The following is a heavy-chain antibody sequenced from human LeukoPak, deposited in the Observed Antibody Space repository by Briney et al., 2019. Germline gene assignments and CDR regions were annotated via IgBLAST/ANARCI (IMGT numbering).Heavy chain of an antibody. V-gene: IGHV1-8*02. CDR1: GGTFSSYD. J-gene: IGHJ3*02. D-gene: IGHD3-9*01. CDR2: MNPNSGNT. CDR3: ARVGAYYDILTGYYNNAFDI. Sequence: ASVKVSCKASGGTFSSYDINWVRQATGQGLEWMGWMNPNSGNTGYAQKFQGRVTMTRNTSISTAYMELSSLRSEDTAVYYCARVGAYYDILTGYYNNAFDIWGQGTMVTVSS.